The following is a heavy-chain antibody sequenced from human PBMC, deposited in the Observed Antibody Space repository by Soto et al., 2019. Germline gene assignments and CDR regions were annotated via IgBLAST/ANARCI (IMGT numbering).Heavy chain of an antibody. CDR1: GGTFSSYD. CDR3: ARVGGTGGYTYGLDY. D-gene: IGHD5-18*01. V-gene: IGHV1-69*06. J-gene: IGHJ4*02. CDR2: IIPVFGTG. Sequence: QVQLVQSGAEVKKPGSSVKVSCKASGGTFSSYDISWVRQAPGQGLEWMGGIIPVFGTGIYAQKFQGRVTITADKSTNTAYMELSSLRSEDTAVYFCARVGGTGGYTYGLDYWGQGTLVTVSS.